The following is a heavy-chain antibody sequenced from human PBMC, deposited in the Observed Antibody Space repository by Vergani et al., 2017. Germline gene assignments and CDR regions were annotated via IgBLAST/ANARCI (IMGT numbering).Heavy chain of an antibody. CDR2: ISSSSSYI. J-gene: IGHJ3*02. CDR1: GFTFSSYS. V-gene: IGHV3-21*01. Sequence: EVQLLESGGGLVQPGGSLRLSCAASGFTFSSYSMNWVRQAPGKGLEWVSSISSSSSYIYYADSVKGRFTISRDNAKNSLYLQMNSLRAGDTAVDYCASAVGDGPEYDIWGQGTMVTVSS. D-gene: IGHD4-17*01. CDR3: ASAVGDGPEYDI.